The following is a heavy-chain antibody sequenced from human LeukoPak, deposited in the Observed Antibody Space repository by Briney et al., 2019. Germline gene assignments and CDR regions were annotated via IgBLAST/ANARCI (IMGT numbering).Heavy chain of an antibody. J-gene: IGHJ4*02. D-gene: IGHD2-15*01. CDR3: ARDPEGYCSGGSCYSDY. CDR2: IYSGGST. CDR1: GFTVSSNY. V-gene: IGHV3-53*01. Sequence: GGSLRLSCAASGFTVSSNYMSWVRQAPGKGLEWVSVIYSGGSTYYADSVKGRFTISRDNSKNTLYLQMNSLRAEDTAVYYCARDPEGYCSGGSCYSDYWGQGTLVTVSS.